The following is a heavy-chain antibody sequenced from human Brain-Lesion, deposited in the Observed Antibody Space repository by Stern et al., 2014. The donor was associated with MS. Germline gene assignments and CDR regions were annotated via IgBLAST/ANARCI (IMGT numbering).Heavy chain of an antibody. CDR2: VNNDGRRT. V-gene: IGHV3-74*02. Sequence: EMQLVESGGGLVQPGGSLRLSCAASGFTFRNYWMHWVRQAPGKGLVWVSRVNNDGRRTSYADSVKGRFTMSRDNAKNTLYLQMNSLRVEDTAIYYCARGERWFDSWGQGTLVTVSS. CDR1: GFTFRNYW. D-gene: IGHD3-10*01. J-gene: IGHJ5*01. CDR3: ARGERWFDS.